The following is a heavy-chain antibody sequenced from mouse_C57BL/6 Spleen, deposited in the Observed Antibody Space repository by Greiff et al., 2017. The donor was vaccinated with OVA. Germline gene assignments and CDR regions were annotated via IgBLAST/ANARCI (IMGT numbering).Heavy chain of an antibody. D-gene: IGHD1-1*01. CDR2: ISSGGSYT. CDR1: GFTFSSYG. V-gene: IGHV5-6*01. Sequence: EVKLMESGGDLVKPGGSLKLSCAASGFTFSSYGMSWVRQTPDKRLEWVATISSGGSYTYYPDSVKGRFTISRDNAKNTLYLQMSSLKSEDTAMYYCAKIYYYGSSDFDYWGQGTTLTVSS. J-gene: IGHJ2*01. CDR3: AKIYYYGSSDFDY.